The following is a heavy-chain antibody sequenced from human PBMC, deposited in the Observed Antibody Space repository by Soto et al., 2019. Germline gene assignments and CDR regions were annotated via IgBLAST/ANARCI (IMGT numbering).Heavy chain of an antibody. CDR3: AKGGSFHMDV. J-gene: IGHJ6*03. Sequence: EVELVESGGGVVQPGGSLRLSCAASGFTFSNYWMHWVRQAPGKGPIWVSRISDDGSSPTYAYSVKGRFTISRDNAKSTLSLQMNSLRDEDTAVYYCAKGGSFHMDVWGKGTTVTVSS. CDR2: ISDDGSSP. D-gene: IGHD1-1*01. V-gene: IGHV3-74*01. CDR1: GFTFSNYW.